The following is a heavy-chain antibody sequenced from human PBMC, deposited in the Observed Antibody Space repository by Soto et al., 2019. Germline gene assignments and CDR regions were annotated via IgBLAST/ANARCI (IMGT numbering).Heavy chain of an antibody. CDR1: GGPISNSNW. D-gene: IGHD3-16*01. J-gene: IGHJ4*02. V-gene: IGHV4-4*02. CDR3: VKFGF. CDR2: IHHNGST. Sequence: SETLSLTCAVSGGPISNSNWWTWVRQPPGKGLEWIGQIHHNGSTNYNPSLKSRVTISVDESKNQFSLKVNSVTAADTAVYYCVKFGFWGQGTLVTVSS.